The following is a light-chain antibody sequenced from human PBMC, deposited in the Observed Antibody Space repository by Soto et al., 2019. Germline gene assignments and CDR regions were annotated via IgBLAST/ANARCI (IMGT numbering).Light chain of an antibody. CDR2: AAS. Sequence: LQLTESTSSLSASVGDRVTITCRASQSISSYLNWYQQKPGKAPKLLIYAASSLQSGVPSRFSGSGSGTDFTLTISSLQPEDFATYYCQQSYSTPMYTFGQGTKVDIK. J-gene: IGKJ2*01. CDR1: QSISSY. V-gene: IGKV1-39*01. CDR3: QQSYSTPMYT.